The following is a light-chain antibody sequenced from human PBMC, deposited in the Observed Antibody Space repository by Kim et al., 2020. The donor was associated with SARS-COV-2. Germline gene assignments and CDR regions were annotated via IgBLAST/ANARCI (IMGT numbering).Light chain of an antibody. V-gene: IGKV1-27*01. Sequence: DIQMTQSPSSLSASVGDRVTITCRASQVISNNLAWYQHKPGKVPTLLIFAASTLQSGVPSRFSGSGSGTDFTLTISSLQPDDFATYYCQKYNCAPWTFGQGTKVDIK. CDR1: QVISNN. CDR3: QKYNCAPWT. J-gene: IGKJ1*01. CDR2: AAS.